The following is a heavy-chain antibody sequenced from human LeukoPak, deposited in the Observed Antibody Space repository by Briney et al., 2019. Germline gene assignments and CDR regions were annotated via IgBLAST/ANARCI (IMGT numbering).Heavy chain of an antibody. CDR3: ARNNDYSNPVDY. D-gene: IGHD4-11*01. J-gene: IGHJ4*02. CDR1: GGTFSSYA. V-gene: IGHV1-69*04. Sequence: SVKVSCKASGGTFSSYAISWVRQAPGQGLEWMARISTILRIASYAQKFQGRVTITADKSTSTAYMELSSLRSENTAVYYCARNNDYSNPVDYWGQGTLVTVS. CDR2: ISTILRIA.